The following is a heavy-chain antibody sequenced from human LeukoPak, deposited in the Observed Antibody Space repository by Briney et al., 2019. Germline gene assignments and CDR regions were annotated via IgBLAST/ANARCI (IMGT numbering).Heavy chain of an antibody. V-gene: IGHV1-2*06. Sequence: PRASVKVSXKVSGYTFTGYYMHWVRQAPGQVLEWMGRINPNSGRTNYAQKCQGRVIMTRDTSISTAYMEESRLSCDDTAVYYCARAANYYGSGSKVRGTGTTVTASS. J-gene: IGHJ6*04. CDR1: GYTFTGYY. D-gene: IGHD3-10*01. CDR3: ARAANYYGSGSKV. CDR2: INPNSGRT.